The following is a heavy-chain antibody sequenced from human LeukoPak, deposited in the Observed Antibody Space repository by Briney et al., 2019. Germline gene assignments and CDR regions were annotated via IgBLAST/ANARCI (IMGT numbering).Heavy chain of an antibody. J-gene: IGHJ6*02. CDR1: GFTFSTYG. D-gene: IGHD1-26*01. V-gene: IGHV3-30*18. CDR3: AKDTFTTEYSGSYYGMDV. Sequence: GGSLRLSCAASGFTFSTYGMQWGRQAPGKGLEWVAVISYDGSNKYYADSVKGRFTISRDNSKNTLYLQMNSLRAEDTAVYYCAKDTFTTEYSGSYYGMDVWGQGTTVTVSS. CDR2: ISYDGSNK.